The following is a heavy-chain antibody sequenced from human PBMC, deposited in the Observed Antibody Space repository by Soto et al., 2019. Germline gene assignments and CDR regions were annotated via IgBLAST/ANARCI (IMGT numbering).Heavy chain of an antibody. CDR3: ARDTRVLLWFGELLSHDAFDI. J-gene: IGHJ3*02. V-gene: IGHV3-21*01. D-gene: IGHD3-10*01. CDR2: ISSSSSYI. CDR1: GFTFSSYS. Sequence: EVQLVESGGGLVKPGGSLRLSCAASGFTFSSYSMNWVRQAPGKGLEWVSSISSSSSYIYYADSVKGRFTISRDNAKNSLYLQMNSLRAEDTAVYYCARDTRVLLWFGELLSHDAFDIWGQGTMVTVSS.